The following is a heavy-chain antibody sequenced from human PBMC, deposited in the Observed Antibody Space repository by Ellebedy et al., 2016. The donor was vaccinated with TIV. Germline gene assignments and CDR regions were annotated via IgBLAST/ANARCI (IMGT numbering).Heavy chain of an antibody. D-gene: IGHD5-18*01. J-gene: IGHJ6*02. Sequence: GESLKISCAASGFTFSSYGMHWVRQAPGKGLEWVAVISYDGSNKYYADSVKGRFTISRDNSKNTLYLQMNSLRAEDTAVYYCARDLGYSYGYYGMDVWGQGTTVTVSS. V-gene: IGHV3-33*05. CDR1: GFTFSSYG. CDR3: ARDLGYSYGYYGMDV. CDR2: ISYDGSNK.